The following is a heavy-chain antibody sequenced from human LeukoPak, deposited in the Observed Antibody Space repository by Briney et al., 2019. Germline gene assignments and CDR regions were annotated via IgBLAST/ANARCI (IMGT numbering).Heavy chain of an antibody. J-gene: IGHJ4*02. D-gene: IGHD3-9*01. CDR2: IWYDGSNK. CDR3: ARDRYYDILTGYSGDYFDY. Sequence: GGSLRVSCAASGFTFSSYGMHWVRQAPGKGLEWVAVIWYDGSNKYYADSVKGRFTISRDNSKNTLYLQMNSLRAEDTAVYYCARDRYYDILTGYSGDYFDYWGQGTLVTVSS. V-gene: IGHV3-33*01. CDR1: GFTFSSYG.